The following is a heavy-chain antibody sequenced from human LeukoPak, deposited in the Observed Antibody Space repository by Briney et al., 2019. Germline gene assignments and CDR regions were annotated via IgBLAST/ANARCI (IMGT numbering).Heavy chain of an antibody. J-gene: IGHJ4*02. CDR1: GYTFINYA. D-gene: IGHD5-12*01. CDR2: INAGNGNT. Sequence: ASVKISCKASGYTFINYAMHWVRQAPGQRLEWMGWINAGNGNTKYSQNFQGRVAITRDTSASTAYMELSSLRSEDTAVYYCARGPLSGYHDYWGQGTLVTVSS. V-gene: IGHV1-3*01. CDR3: ARGPLSGYHDY.